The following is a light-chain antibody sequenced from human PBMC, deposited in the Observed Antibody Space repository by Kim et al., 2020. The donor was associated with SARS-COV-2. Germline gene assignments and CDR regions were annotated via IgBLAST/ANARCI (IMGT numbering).Light chain of an antibody. V-gene: IGKV3-15*01. CDR3: QQYDDGWT. CDR1: QSISSN. CDR2: GAS. J-gene: IGKJ1*01. Sequence: SVSPGERATLSGRASQSISSNLAWYQQRRGQAPRVLIFGASTRATGIPARFSGSGSGTEFTLTISSLQSEDFTIYYCQQYDDGWTFGQGTKVDIK.